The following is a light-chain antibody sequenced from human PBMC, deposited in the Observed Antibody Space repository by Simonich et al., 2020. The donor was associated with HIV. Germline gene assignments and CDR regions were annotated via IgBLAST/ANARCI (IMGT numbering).Light chain of an antibody. J-gene: IGKJ1*01. CDR3: QQYNSYSLT. CDR1: QSISRY. V-gene: IGKV1-5*03. Sequence: DIQMTLSPSSLSASVGDRVTITCRASQSISRYLNWYQQKPGKAPKLLIYKASSLESGVPSRFSGSGSGTECTLTISSLQPDDFATYYCQQYNSYSLTFGQGTKVEIK. CDR2: KAS.